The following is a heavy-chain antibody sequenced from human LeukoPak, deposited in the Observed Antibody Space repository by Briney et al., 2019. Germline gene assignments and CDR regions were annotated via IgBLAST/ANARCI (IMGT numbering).Heavy chain of an antibody. J-gene: IGHJ3*01. D-gene: IGHD1-26*01. Sequence: SHTLSLTCTVSGASTSAYYGGWIRQPPGKGLEWFGYSYSGGNANYNPSLKSRVTISIDTSENQFSLRLTSVTAADTAIYFCAHSKRGGGYYINAFAVWGQGALVTISS. CDR2: SYSGGNA. V-gene: IGHV4-59*07. CDR1: GASTSAYY. CDR3: AHSKRGGGYYINAFAV.